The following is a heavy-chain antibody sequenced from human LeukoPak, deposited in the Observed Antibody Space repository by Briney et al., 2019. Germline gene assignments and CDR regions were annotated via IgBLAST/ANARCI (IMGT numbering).Heavy chain of an antibody. V-gene: IGHV4-30-2*01. Sequence: PSETLSLTCTVSGGSISSGGYYWSWIRQPPGKGLEWIGYIYHSGSTYYNPSLKSRVTISVGTSKNQFSLKLSSVTAADTAVYYCAREHYDFWRRFDPWGQGTLVTVSS. D-gene: IGHD3-3*01. CDR1: GGSISSGGYY. CDR2: IYHSGST. CDR3: AREHYDFWRRFDP. J-gene: IGHJ5*02.